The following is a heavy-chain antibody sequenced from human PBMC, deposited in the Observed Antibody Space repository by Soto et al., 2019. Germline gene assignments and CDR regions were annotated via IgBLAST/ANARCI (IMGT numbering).Heavy chain of an antibody. CDR2: LDPEDGET. Sequence: EVQLVQSGAEVKKPGATVKISCKVSGYIFTDYYVYWVQQAPGKGLEWMGFLDPEDGETMYAEKFQGRVTITADTPPDTAYMELSSLRSEDTAVYYCATASSIGGRLWYFDLWGRGTLVTVSS. D-gene: IGHD6-6*01. J-gene: IGHJ2*01. CDR1: GYIFTDYY. V-gene: IGHV1-69-2*01. CDR3: ATASSIGGRLWYFDL.